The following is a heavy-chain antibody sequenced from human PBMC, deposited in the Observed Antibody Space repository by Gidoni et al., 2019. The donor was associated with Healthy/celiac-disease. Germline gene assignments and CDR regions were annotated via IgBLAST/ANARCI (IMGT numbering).Heavy chain of an antibody. D-gene: IGHD6-19*01. V-gene: IGHV3-23*01. CDR1: GFTFSSYA. J-gene: IGHJ4*02. CDR3: AKDRSIAVAGGDFDY. CDR2: ISGSGGST. Sequence: EVQLLESGGGLVQPGGSLRLSCAASGFTFSSYAMSWVRPDPGKGLEGVSAISGSGGSTYYADAVKGRFTISRDNSKNTLYLQRNSRRAEDTAVYYCAKDRSIAVAGGDFDYWGQGTLVTVSS.